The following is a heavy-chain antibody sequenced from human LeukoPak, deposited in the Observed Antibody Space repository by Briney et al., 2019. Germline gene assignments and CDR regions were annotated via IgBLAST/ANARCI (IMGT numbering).Heavy chain of an antibody. J-gene: IGHJ5*02. V-gene: IGHV4-34*01. D-gene: IGHD1/OR15-1a*01. Sequence: SKTLSLTCAVYRASFNDYYWSWIRHSPTKGLEWIGEVNHSGSAKYNPSLKSRVTISADKSKNQFFLRLSPVAAADSGVYYCARERASNNHDNWFDPWGQGTLITVSS. CDR2: VNHSGSA. CDR3: ARERASNNHDNWFDP. CDR1: RASFNDYY.